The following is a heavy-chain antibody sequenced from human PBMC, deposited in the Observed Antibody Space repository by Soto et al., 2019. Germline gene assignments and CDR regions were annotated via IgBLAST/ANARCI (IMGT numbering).Heavy chain of an antibody. CDR2: IFYSGST. D-gene: IGHD4-17*01. J-gene: IGHJ4*02. CDR1: SGSISSTIYS. Sequence: PSETLSLTCTVSSGSISSTIYSWDWIRQPPGKGLEWIGSIFYSGSTNYNPSLKSRVTISVDTSKNQFSLKLSSVTAADTAVYYCARAYGDYVFDYWGQGTLVTVSS. CDR3: ARAYGDYVFDY. V-gene: IGHV4-39*07.